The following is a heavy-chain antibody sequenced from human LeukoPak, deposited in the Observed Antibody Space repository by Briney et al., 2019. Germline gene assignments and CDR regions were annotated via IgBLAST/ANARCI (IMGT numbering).Heavy chain of an antibody. J-gene: IGHJ2*01. Sequence: ASVKVSCKASGYTFTSYGISWVRQAPGQGLEWMGGIIPIFGTANYAQKFQGRVTITADESTSTAYMELSSLRSEDTAVYYCARDVPGGSRPFHWYFDLWGRGTLVTASS. CDR3: ARDVPGGSRPFHWYFDL. CDR1: GYTFTSYG. V-gene: IGHV1-69*13. CDR2: IIPIFGTA. D-gene: IGHD3-16*01.